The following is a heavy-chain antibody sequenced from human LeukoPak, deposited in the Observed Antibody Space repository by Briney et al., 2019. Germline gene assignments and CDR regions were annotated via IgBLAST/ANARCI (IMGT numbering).Heavy chain of an antibody. J-gene: IGHJ6*03. CDR2: IIPIFGTA. CDR1: GGTFSSYA. Sequence: GASVKVSCKASGGTFSSYAISWVRQAPGQGLEWMGGIIPIFGTANYAQKFQGRVTITTDESTSTAYMELSSLRSEDTAVYYCARGGAAVLTYYYYYMDVWGKGTTVTVFS. V-gene: IGHV1-69*05. CDR3: ARGGAAVLTYYYYYMDV. D-gene: IGHD6-13*01.